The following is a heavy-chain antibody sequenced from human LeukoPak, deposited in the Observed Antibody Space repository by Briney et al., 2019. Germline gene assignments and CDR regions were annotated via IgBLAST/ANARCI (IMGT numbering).Heavy chain of an antibody. Sequence: ASVKVSCKASGYTFTSYGISWVRQAPGQGLEWLGLISAYSGNTNFAQKLQGRVTMTTDTSTSTAYMELRSLRSDDTAVYFCARGADTGSYGSLVYFDYWGQGTLVTVSS. CDR3: ARGADTGSYGSLVYFDY. CDR1: GYTFTSYG. V-gene: IGHV1-18*01. D-gene: IGHD3-16*01. CDR2: ISAYSGNT. J-gene: IGHJ4*02.